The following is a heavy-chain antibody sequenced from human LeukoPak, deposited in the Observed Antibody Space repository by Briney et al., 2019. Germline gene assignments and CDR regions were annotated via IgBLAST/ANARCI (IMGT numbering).Heavy chain of an antibody. CDR3: ARDLRSTSPLDHGMDV. J-gene: IGHJ6*02. CDR1: GFTFSTYS. Sequence: PPGGSLRLSCAASGFTFSTYSMNWVRQAPGKGLQWVSSISSSSSTIYYADSVKGRFTISRDNAKNSLYLQMNSLRAEDTAVYYCARDLRSTSPLDHGMDVWGQGTTVTVSS. D-gene: IGHD2/OR15-2a*01. CDR2: ISSSSSTI. V-gene: IGHV3-48*04.